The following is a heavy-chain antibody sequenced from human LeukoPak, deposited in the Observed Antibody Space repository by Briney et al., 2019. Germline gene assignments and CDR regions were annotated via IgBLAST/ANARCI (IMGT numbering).Heavy chain of an antibody. D-gene: IGHD6-19*01. CDR2: ISSSGSTI. CDR3: ARSGWYYYYYMDV. V-gene: IGHV3-48*03. CDR1: GFTFSSYE. J-gene: IGHJ6*03. Sequence: GGSLRLSCAASGFTFSSYEMNWVRQAPGKGLEWVSYISSSGSTIYYADSVKGRFTISRDNAKNSLYLQMNSLRAEDTAVYYCARSGWYYYYYMDVWGKGTTVTVSS.